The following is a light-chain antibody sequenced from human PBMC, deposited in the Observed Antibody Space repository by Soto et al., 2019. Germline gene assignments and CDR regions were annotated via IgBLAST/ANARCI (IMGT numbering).Light chain of an antibody. CDR2: SDN. V-gene: IGLV1-44*01. CDR3: AAWDDSLRGRV. Sequence: QSVLTQPPSASGTPGQRVTISCSGSSSNIGSNPVSWYQQLPGTAPKSLIYSDNQRPSGVPDRISGSRSGTSASLAISGLQSEDEAEYYCAAWDDSLRGRVVGGGTKLTFL. J-gene: IGLJ2*01. CDR1: SSNIGSNP.